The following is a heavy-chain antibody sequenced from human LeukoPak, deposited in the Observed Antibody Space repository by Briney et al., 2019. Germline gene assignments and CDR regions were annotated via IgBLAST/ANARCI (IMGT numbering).Heavy chain of an antibody. CDR3: ARGTGISYYDSSGYYQDDAFDI. CDR1: GGSFSSGSYY. J-gene: IGHJ3*02. Sequence: PSETLSLTCTVSGGSFSSGSYYWGWIRQPAGKGLEWIGRIYTSGSTNYNPSLKSRVTISVDTSKNQFSLKLSSVTAADTAVYYCARGTGISYYDSSGYYQDDAFDIWGQGTMVTVSS. CDR2: IYTSGST. V-gene: IGHV4-61*02. D-gene: IGHD3-22*01.